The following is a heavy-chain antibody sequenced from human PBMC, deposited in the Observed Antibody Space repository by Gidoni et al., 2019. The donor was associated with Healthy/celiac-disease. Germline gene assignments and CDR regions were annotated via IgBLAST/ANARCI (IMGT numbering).Heavy chain of an antibody. CDR1: GLTFSSYS. V-gene: IGHV3-21*01. D-gene: IGHD6-6*01. CDR3: ARGRIAARYFDY. CDR2: ISSSSSYI. J-gene: IGHJ4*02. Sequence: EVQLVESGGGLVKPGGSLRLSCAASGLTFSSYSMNWVRQAPGKGLEWVSSISSSSSYIYYADSVKGRFTISRDNAKNSLYLQMNSLRAEDTAVYYCARGRIAARYFDYWGQGTLVTVSS.